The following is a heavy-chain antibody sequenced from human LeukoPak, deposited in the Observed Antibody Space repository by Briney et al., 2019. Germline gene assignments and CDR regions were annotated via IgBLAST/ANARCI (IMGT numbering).Heavy chain of an antibody. Sequence: GGSLRLSCEGSEFTFIYYAMSWVRQAPGKGLEWVSTISGTGDDTDYADSVKGRFTISRDNSKNTLFLQMNSLKVDDTAVYYCTKSPGVGLTARFDYWGQGTLVTVSS. CDR3: TKSPGVGLTARFDY. CDR1: EFTFIYYA. V-gene: IGHV3-23*01. D-gene: IGHD1-26*01. CDR2: ISGTGDDT. J-gene: IGHJ4*02.